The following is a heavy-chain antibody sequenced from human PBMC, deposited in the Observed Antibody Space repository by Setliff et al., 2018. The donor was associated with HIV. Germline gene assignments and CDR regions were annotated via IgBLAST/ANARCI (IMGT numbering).Heavy chain of an antibody. V-gene: IGHV1-46*01. J-gene: IGHJ4*02. CDR1: GDTFPKYY. CDR2: INPNGGRT. CDR3: ARGSRITVVSVLIYSRFDY. Sequence: ASVKVSCKAPGDTFPKYYLHWVRPAPGQGLEWMGIINPNGGRTTYAQKFQGSVTMTRATSTSTVYMELSSLTSEDTAVYFCARGSRITVVSVLIYSRFDYWGQGTLVTVSS. D-gene: IGHD3-3*01.